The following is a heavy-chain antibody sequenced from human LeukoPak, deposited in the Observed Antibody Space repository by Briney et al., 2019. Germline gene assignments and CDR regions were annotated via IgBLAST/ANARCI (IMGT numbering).Heavy chain of an antibody. CDR2: IYYSGST. J-gene: IGHJ4*02. CDR1: GGPISSYY. V-gene: IGHV4-59*12. D-gene: IGHD6-13*01. CDR3: ARDHSSSSEDY. Sequence: SETLSLICTVSGGPISSYYWSWIRQPPGKGLEWIGYIYYSGSTNYNPSLESRVTISVDTSKNQFSLKLNSVTAADTAVYYCARDHSSSSEDYWGQGTLVTVSS.